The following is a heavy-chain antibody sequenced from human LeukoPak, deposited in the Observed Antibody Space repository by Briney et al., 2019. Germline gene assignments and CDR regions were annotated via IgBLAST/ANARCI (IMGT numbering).Heavy chain of an antibody. CDR2: INHSGST. Sequence: SETLSLTCAVYGGSFSGYYWSWIRQPPGKGLEWIGEINHSGSTNYNPSLKSRVTISVDTSKNQFSLKLSSVTAADTAVYYCAGRKGGSFDPWGRGTLVTVSS. CDR3: AGRKGGSFDP. CDR1: GGSFSGYY. D-gene: IGHD5-12*01. V-gene: IGHV4-34*01. J-gene: IGHJ5*02.